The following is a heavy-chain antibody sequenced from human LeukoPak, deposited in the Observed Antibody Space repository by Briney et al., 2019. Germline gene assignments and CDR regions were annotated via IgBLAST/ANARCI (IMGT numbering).Heavy chain of an antibody. V-gene: IGHV1-2*02. CDR2: INPNSGGT. D-gene: IGHD6-19*01. CDR3: EQWLSRTDAFDI. CDR1: GYTFTSYY. Sequence: GASVKVSCKASGYTFTSYYMHWVRQAPGQGLEWMGWINPNSGGTNYAQKFQGRVTLTRDTSISTAYMELSRLRSDDTAVYYCEQWLSRTDAFDIWGQGTMVTVSS. J-gene: IGHJ3*02.